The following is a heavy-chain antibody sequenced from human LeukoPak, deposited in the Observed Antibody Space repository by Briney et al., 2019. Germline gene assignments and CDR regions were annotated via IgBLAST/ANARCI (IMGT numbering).Heavy chain of an antibody. CDR3: ARVQRSSGPSMVVYYYYIDV. J-gene: IGHJ6*03. Sequence: GGSLRLSCAASGFTFSSYVMPSVRQAPGKGLEYVSAISSNGGTTYYANSVKGRFTISRDNSKNTLYLQMGSLRGEDMAVYYCARVQRSSGPSMVVYYYYIDVWGKGTTVTVSS. V-gene: IGHV3-64*01. CDR1: GFTFSSYV. CDR2: ISSNGGTT. D-gene: IGHD6-19*01.